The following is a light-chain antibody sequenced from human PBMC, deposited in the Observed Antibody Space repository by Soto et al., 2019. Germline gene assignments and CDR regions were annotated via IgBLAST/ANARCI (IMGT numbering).Light chain of an antibody. J-gene: IGKJ1*01. CDR2: AAS. V-gene: IGKV1-17*01. CDR3: LQHNSYPRT. Sequence: DIQMTQSPSSLSASVGDRVTITCRASQGIRNYLGWYQQKPGKAPKRLIYAASSLQSGVPSRLSCSVSGTEFSLTIISPQPEDFATSDCLQHNSYPRTFGQGTKLYIK. CDR1: QGIRNY.